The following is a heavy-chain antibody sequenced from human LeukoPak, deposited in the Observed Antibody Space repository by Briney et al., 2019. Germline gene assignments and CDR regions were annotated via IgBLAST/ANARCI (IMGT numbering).Heavy chain of an antibody. V-gene: IGHV1-69*02. J-gene: IGHJ5*02. D-gene: IGHD4-23*01. Sequence: SVKASCKASGGTFSSYTISWVRQAPGQGLEWMGRIIPILGIANYAQKFQGRVTITADKSTSTAYMELSSLRSEDTAVYYCARTSDYGGNSNWFDPWGQGTLVTVSS. CDR1: GGTFSSYT. CDR3: ARTSDYGGNSNWFDP. CDR2: IIPILGIA.